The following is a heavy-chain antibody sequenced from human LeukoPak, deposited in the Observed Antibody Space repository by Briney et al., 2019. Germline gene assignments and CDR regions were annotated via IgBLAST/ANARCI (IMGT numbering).Heavy chain of an antibody. J-gene: IGHJ4*02. CDR2: INEDGSRI. Sequence: WWALRLSCVGSGFTFSKYWMNWVRQARGKGLEGVANINEDGSRIYYVDSVRGRFTISRGNAKNSVYLQMNSLRAEDTAVYYCAGSSGWLFDYWGQGSLVAVSS. CDR1: GFTFSKYW. V-gene: IGHV3-7*01. D-gene: IGHD6-19*01. CDR3: AGSSGWLFDY.